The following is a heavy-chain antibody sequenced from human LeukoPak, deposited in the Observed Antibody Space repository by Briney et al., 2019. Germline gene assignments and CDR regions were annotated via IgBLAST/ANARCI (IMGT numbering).Heavy chain of an antibody. CDR2: IYTSGST. CDR1: GGSISSGSYY. CDR3: ARDGLRYLGWFDP. J-gene: IGHJ5*02. V-gene: IGHV4-61*02. D-gene: IGHD3-9*01. Sequence: PSETLSLTCTVSGGSISSGSYYWSWIRQPAGKGLEWIGRIYTSGSTNSNPSLKSRVTISVDTSKNQFSLKLSSVTAADTAVYYCARDGLRYLGWFDPWGQGTLVTVSS.